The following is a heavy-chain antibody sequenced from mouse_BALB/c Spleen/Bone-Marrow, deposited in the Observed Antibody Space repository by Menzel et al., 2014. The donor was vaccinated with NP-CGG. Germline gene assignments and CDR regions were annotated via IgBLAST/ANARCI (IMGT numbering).Heavy chain of an antibody. CDR2: IDPANGNT. D-gene: IGHD2-9*01. Sequence: EVQLQQSGAELVKPGASVKLSCTASGFNIKDTYMHWVKQRPEQGLEWIGRIDPANGNTKYDPKFQGKATITADTSSNSAYLQLSSLPSEDPAVYYCTTYYGSRFTYWGQGTLVAVSA. J-gene: IGHJ3*01. V-gene: IGHV14-3*02. CDR3: TTYYGSRFTY. CDR1: GFNIKDTY.